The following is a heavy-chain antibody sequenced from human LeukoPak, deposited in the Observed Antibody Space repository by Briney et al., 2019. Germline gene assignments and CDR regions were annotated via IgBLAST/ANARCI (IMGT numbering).Heavy chain of an antibody. V-gene: IGHV3-11*01. CDR3: ARRRDFIDY. CDR1: GFTLSDYY. D-gene: IGHD3/OR15-3a*01. Sequence: GGSLRLSCAASGFTLSDYYMSWIRQAPGKGLEWVSYSSSSGSTIYYADSVKSRFAISRDNAKNSLYLQMNSLRAEDTAVYYCARRRDFIDYWGQGTLVTVSS. J-gene: IGHJ4*02. CDR2: SSSSGSTI.